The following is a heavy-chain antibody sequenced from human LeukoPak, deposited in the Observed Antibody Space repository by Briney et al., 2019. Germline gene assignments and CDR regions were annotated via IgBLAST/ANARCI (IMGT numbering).Heavy chain of an antibody. Sequence: SETLSLTCAVYGGSFSGYYWSWIRQPPGKGLEWIGEINHSGSTNYNPSLKSRVTISVDTSKNKFSLKLSSVTAADTAVYYCARGRGYMVRGAYYYYGMDVWGQGTTVTVSS. CDR1: GGSFSGYY. D-gene: IGHD3-10*01. J-gene: IGHJ6*02. V-gene: IGHV4-34*01. CDR2: INHSGST. CDR3: ARGRGYMVRGAYYYYGMDV.